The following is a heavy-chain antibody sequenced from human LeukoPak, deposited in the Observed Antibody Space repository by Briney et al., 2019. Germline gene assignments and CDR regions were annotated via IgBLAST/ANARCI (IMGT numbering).Heavy chain of an antibody. J-gene: IGHJ4*02. CDR1: GFTFDDYA. Sequence: PGGSLRLSCAASGFTFDDYAMHWVRQVPGKGLEWVSGISWNSGNIAYTDSVKGRFTISRDNAKNSLYLQMSSLRAEDTALYYCAKSSGVASTGGSYYFDYWGQGTLVTVSS. CDR2: ISWNSGNI. CDR3: AKSSGVASTGGSYYFDY. D-gene: IGHD6-19*01. V-gene: IGHV3-9*01.